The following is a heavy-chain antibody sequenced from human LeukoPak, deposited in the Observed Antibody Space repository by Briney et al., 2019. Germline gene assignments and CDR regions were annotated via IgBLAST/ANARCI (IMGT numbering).Heavy chain of an antibody. CDR1: GNTFTSYS. V-gene: IGHV1-3*01. D-gene: IGHD6-19*01. Sequence: GASVKVSCKASGNTFTSYSKYTIHWVRQAPGQRLEWMGWINAGIGETRYSQKFQGRVTFTGDTSANTVYMELNSLISEDTAVYYCARDSDTSDWAWVYWGQGTLVTVSS. CDR3: ARDSDTSDWAWVY. CDR2: INAGIGET. J-gene: IGHJ4*02.